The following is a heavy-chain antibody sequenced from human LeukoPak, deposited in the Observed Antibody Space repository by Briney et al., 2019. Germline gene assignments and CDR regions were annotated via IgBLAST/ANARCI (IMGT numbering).Heavy chain of an antibody. CDR1: GFTFSSYG. CDR3: AKEDSYGSGSYGY. J-gene: IGHJ4*02. Sequence: PGRSLRLSCAAPGFTFSSYGMHWVRQAPGKGLEWVAVISYDGSNKYYADSVKGRFTISRDNSKNTLYLQMNSLRAEDTAVYYCAKEDSYGSGSYGYWGQGTLVTVSS. V-gene: IGHV3-30*18. D-gene: IGHD3-10*01. CDR2: ISYDGSNK.